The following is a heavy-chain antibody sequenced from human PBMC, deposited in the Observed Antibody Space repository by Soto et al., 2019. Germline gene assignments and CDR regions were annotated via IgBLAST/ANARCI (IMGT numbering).Heavy chain of an antibody. J-gene: IGHJ4*02. D-gene: IGHD3-22*01. V-gene: IGHV1-3*01. CDR1: GYTFTSYA. Sequence: QVPLVQSGAEVKKPGASVKVSCKASGYTFTSYAMHWVRQAPGQRLEWMGWINAGNGNTKYSQKFQGRVTITRDTSASTAYMELSSLRSEDTAVYYCARGEVPAAIKYYYDSSGYYTLDYWGQGTLVTVSS. CDR2: INAGNGNT. CDR3: ARGEVPAAIKYYYDSSGYYTLDY.